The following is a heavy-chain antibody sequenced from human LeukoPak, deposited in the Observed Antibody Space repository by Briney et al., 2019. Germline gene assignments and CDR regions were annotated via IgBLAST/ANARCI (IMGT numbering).Heavy chain of an antibody. CDR2: ISAYNGNT. J-gene: IGHJ6*03. D-gene: IGHD5-12*01. CDR1: GYTFTSYG. CDR3: ARVWTSSGYDFYYYYYMDV. Sequence: ASVKVSCKASGYTFTSYGISWVRQAPGQGLEWMGWISAYNGNTNYAQKLQGRATMTTDTSTSTAYMELRSLRSDDTAVYYCARVWTSSGYDFYYYYYMDVWGKGTTVTVSS. V-gene: IGHV1-18*01.